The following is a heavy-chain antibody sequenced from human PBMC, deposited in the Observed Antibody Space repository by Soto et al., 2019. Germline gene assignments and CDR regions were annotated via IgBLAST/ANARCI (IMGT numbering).Heavy chain of an antibody. Sequence: GGSLRLSCAASGFTFSDHYMDWVRQPPGKGLEWVGRIRKRANSYTTEYAASVKGRFTVSRDDSKSSLYFQINSLKTEDTAVYFFVIEVIVGISYYFVYWGEGTLVSVSS. CDR3: VIEVIVGISYYFVY. V-gene: IGHV3-72*01. CDR2: IRKRANSYTT. J-gene: IGHJ4*02. CDR1: GFTFSDHY. D-gene: IGHD1-26*01.